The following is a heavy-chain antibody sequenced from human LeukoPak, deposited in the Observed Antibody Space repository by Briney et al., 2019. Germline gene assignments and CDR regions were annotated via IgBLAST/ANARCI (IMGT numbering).Heavy chain of an antibody. CDR1: GGTFSSYA. CDR3: ARSNYGGKRWFDP. V-gene: IGHV1-69*05. Sequence: ASVKVSCKASGGTFSSYAISWVRQAPGQGLEWMGGIIPIFGTANYAQKFQGRVTMTRDTSISTAYMELSSLRSEDTAVYYCARSNYGGKRWFDPWGQGTLVTVSS. D-gene: IGHD4-23*01. J-gene: IGHJ5*02. CDR2: IIPIFGTA.